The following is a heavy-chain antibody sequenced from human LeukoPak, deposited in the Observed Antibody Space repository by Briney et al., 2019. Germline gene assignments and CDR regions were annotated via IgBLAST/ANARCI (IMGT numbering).Heavy chain of an antibody. J-gene: IGHJ5*02. D-gene: IGHD3-3*01. V-gene: IGHV4-34*01. CDR2: INHSGST. CDR3: ARGGTIFGVALPRLNWFDP. Sequence: SETLSLTCAVYGGSFSGYYWSWIRQPPGKGLEWIGEINHSGSTNYNPSLKSRVTISVDTSKNQFSLKPSSVTAADTAVYYCARGGTIFGVALPRLNWFDPWGQGTLVTVSS. CDR1: GGSFSGYY.